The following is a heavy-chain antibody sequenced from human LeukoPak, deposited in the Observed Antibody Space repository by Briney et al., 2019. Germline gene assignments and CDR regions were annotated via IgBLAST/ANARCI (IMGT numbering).Heavy chain of an antibody. V-gene: IGHV3-30*18. CDR2: ISYDGNDK. CDR1: GFSFSSYA. CDR3: ANSGYCSSISCPIDC. Sequence: GGSLRLSCAASGFSFSSYAMHWVRQAPGKGLEWVALISYDGNDKYYADSVKGRFTISRDNSKNTLYLQMNSLRPEDTALYYCANSGYCSSISCPIDCWGQGTLVTVSS. D-gene: IGHD2-2*01. J-gene: IGHJ4*02.